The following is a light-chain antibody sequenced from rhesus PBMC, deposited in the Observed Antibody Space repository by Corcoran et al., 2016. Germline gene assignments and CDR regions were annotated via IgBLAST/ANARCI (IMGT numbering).Light chain of an antibody. CDR3: QQRNSYPWT. V-gene: IGKV1-33*01. J-gene: IGKJ1*01. Sequence: DIQMTQYPSSLSASVGDKVTITCRASQGISNTLAWYQQKTGKGPKLLIYAASRLESGVPSRFSGSGAGTDFTLTISRLQPEDVAVYYCQQRNSYPWTFGQGTKVEIK. CDR1: QGISNT. CDR2: AAS.